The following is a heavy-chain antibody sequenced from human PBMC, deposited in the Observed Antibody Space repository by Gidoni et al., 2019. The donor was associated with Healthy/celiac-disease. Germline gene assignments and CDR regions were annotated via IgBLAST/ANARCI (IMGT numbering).Heavy chain of an antibody. Sequence: EVQLLESGGGLVQPGGSLRLSCAASGFPFSSYAMSWVRQAPGKGLEWVSAISGSGGSTYYADSVKGRFTISRDNSKNTLYLQMNSLRAEDTAVYYCAKLKAYYYDSSARFDPWGQGTLVTVSS. CDR1: GFPFSSYA. D-gene: IGHD3-22*01. CDR3: AKLKAYYYDSSARFDP. V-gene: IGHV3-23*01. CDR2: ISGSGGST. J-gene: IGHJ5*02.